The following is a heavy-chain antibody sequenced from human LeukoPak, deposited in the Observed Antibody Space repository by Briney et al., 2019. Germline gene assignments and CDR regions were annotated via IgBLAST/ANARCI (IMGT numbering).Heavy chain of an antibody. CDR2: VNPNSGGT. CDR3: ARDSYGGNWSLGY. V-gene: IGHV1-2*02. D-gene: IGHD4-23*01. J-gene: IGHJ4*02. Sequence: ASMKLSCKASGFTFTGYYIHWVRQAPGRGLEWMGWVNPNSGGTNYAQMFQGRVTMTRDTSINTAYMELSGLRSDDTAVYYCARDSYGGNWSLGYWGQGTLVTVSS. CDR1: GFTFTGYY.